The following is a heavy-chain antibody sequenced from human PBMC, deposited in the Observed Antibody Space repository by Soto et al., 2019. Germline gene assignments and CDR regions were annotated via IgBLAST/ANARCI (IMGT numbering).Heavy chain of an antibody. CDR1: GFIFSTYG. CDR2: ISYDGNKK. CDR3: AKDLLLTTITTVGD. Sequence: QVQLVESGGGVVQPGRSLRLSCSASGFIFSTYGMHWVRQAPGKGLAWLSVISYDGNKKYYADSVKGRFTISRDNSKNTLWLQMDSLRTEDTAVYYCAKDLLLTTITTVGDWGQGTLVTVSS. V-gene: IGHV3-30*18. D-gene: IGHD4-17*01. J-gene: IGHJ4*02.